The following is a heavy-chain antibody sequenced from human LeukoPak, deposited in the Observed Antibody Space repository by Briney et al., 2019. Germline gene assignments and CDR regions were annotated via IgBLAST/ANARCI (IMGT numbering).Heavy chain of an antibody. Sequence: SETLSLTCTVSGGSISSYYWSWIRQPPGKGLEWIGYIYYSGSTNYNPSLKSRVTISVDTSKNQFSLKLSSVTAADTAVYYCARETLGSSGWYGSFDYWGQGTLVTVSS. D-gene: IGHD6-19*01. J-gene: IGHJ4*02. CDR2: IYYSGST. CDR3: ARETLGSSGWYGSFDY. V-gene: IGHV4-59*01. CDR1: GGSISSYY.